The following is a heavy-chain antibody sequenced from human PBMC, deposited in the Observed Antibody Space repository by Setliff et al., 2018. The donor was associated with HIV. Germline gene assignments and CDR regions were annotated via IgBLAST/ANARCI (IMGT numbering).Heavy chain of an antibody. D-gene: IGHD2-15*01. V-gene: IGHV4-61*09. CDR2: VHSNGFK. Sequence: SETLSLTCDVSGVSINSGEYSWNWIRQPAGKRLEWIGHVHSNGFKNYNSSLESRVDISVDTSKNQISLKVDSVTAADTAMYFCARGVVGSYYDYVNIYYPYYIDLWGKGTTVTVSS. CDR3: ARGVVGSYYDYVNIYYPYYIDL. J-gene: IGHJ6*03. CDR1: GVSINSGEYS.